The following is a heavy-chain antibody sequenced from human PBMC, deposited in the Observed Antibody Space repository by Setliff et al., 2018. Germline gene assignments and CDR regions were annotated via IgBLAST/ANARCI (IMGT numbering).Heavy chain of an antibody. CDR3: VRSGKFGMRFWFDQ. CDR2: INPNNGDT. CDR1: GYSFLSYG. D-gene: IGHD1-26*01. V-gene: IGHV1-2*02. J-gene: IGHJ5*02. Sequence: RASVKVSCKASGYSFLSYGITWVRQAPGQGLEWMGWINPNNGDTKSAQKFQGRVTMTGDTSINTAYMELSSLTSDDTAFYYCVRSGKFGMRFWFDQWGLGTLVTVSS.